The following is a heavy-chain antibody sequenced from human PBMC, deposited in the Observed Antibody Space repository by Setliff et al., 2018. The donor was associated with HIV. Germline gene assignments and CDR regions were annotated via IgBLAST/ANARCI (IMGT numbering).Heavy chain of an antibody. V-gene: IGHV3-48*03. CDR2: ITGSGSRI. Sequence: AGGSLRLSCAASGFTFSNYEMNWVRQAPGKGLEWVSYITGSGSRIYYADSVKGRFTISRDNVKNSLYLQMNSLRAEDTAIYFCVRARLRNYYYYMDVWAKGTTVTVSS. CDR1: GFTFSNYE. J-gene: IGHJ6*03. D-gene: IGHD5-12*01. CDR3: VRARLRNYYYYMDV.